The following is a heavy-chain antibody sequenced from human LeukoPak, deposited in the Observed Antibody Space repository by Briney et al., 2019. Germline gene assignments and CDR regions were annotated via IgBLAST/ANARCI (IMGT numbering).Heavy chain of an antibody. CDR2: ISSSSSYI. V-gene: IGHV3-21*01. D-gene: IGHD3-22*01. Sequence: GGSLRLSCAASGFTFSSYSMNWVRQAPGKGLEWVSSISSSSSYIYYADSVKGRFTISRDNAKNSLYLQMNSLRAEDTAVYYCAKDLGFYDSSGSLAFDIWGQGTMVTVSS. J-gene: IGHJ3*02. CDR1: GFTFSSYS. CDR3: AKDLGFYDSSGSLAFDI.